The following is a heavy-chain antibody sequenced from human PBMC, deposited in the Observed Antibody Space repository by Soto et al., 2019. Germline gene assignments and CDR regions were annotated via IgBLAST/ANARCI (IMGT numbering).Heavy chain of an antibody. Sequence: ASVKVSCKASGYTFTGYYMHWVRQAPGQGLEWMGWISTYSGDTNYAQTFQGRVTITADESTSTAYMELSSLRSEDTAMYYCARRGVLLPAVQTNYYYYSAKDVWGQGTPVNVSS. CDR2: ISTYSGDT. J-gene: IGHJ6*02. D-gene: IGHD2-2*01. CDR1: GYTFTGYY. CDR3: ARRGVLLPAVQTNYYYYSAKDV. V-gene: IGHV1-2*02.